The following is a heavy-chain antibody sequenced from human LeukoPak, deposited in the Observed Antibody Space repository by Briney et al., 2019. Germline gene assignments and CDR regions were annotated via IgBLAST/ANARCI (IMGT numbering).Heavy chain of an antibody. CDR1: GYTFTGYH. CDR3: ARDYCSSTSCLFDY. J-gene: IGHJ4*02. Sequence: ASVKVSCKASGYTFTGYHMHWVRQAPGQGLEWMGRINPNSGDTNYAQKFQGRVTMTRDTSVSTAYVELSRLRSDDTAVYYCARDYCSSTSCLFDYWGQGTLVAVSS. D-gene: IGHD2-2*01. V-gene: IGHV1-2*06. CDR2: INPNSGDT.